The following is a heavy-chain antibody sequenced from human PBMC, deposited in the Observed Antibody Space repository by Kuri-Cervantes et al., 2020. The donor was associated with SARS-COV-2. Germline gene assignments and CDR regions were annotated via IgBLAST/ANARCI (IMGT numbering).Heavy chain of an antibody. V-gene: IGHV4-59*01. CDR3: ARDRGAFWGMGDY. Sequence: SETLSLTCTVSGGSISTYYWSWFRQPPEKGLEWIGYISYSGSTNYNPSLKSRVTMSVDTSKNQFSLKLNSVTAADTAVYYCARDRGAFWGMGDYWGQGTLVTVSS. CDR2: ISYSGST. J-gene: IGHJ4*02. CDR1: GGSISTYY. D-gene: IGHD3-10*01.